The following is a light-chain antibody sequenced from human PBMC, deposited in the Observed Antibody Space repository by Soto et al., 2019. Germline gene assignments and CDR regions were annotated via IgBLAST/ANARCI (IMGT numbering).Light chain of an antibody. CDR1: SSDVGDYDY. V-gene: IGLV2-11*01. Sequence: QSALTQPPSVSGSPGQSVTTSCTGTSSDVGDYDYVSWYLQHPGTAPKLLISDVSRRHSGVPDRFSGSKSGNTASLTISGLQVDDEGDYNCCSYAGTPTYVFGTGTNVTVL. CDR3: CSYAGTPTYV. CDR2: DVS. J-gene: IGLJ1*01.